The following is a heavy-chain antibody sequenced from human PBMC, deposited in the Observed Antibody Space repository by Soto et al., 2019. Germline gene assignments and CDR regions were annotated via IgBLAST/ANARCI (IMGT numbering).Heavy chain of an antibody. D-gene: IGHD6-6*01. J-gene: IGHJ6*02. Sequence: GESLKISCKGSGYSFTSYWIGWVRQMPGKGLEWMGIIYPGDSDTRYSPSFQGQVTISADKSISTAYLQWSSLKASETAMYYCARHLSSSSGGMDVWGQVISVTVSS. CDR3: ARHLSSSSGGMDV. V-gene: IGHV5-51*01. CDR1: GYSFTSYW. CDR2: IYPGDSDT.